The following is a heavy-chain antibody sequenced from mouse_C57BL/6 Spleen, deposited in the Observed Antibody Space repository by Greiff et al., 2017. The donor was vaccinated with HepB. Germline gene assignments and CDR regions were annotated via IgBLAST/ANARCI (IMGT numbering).Heavy chain of an antibody. Sequence: EVKLQESGGDLVKPGGSLKLSCAASGFTFSSYGMSWVRQTPDKRLEWVATISSGGSYTYYPDSVKGRFTISRDNAKNTLYLQMSSLKSEDTAMYYGARVYYGSSHWYFDVWGTGTTVTVSS. CDR1: GFTFSSYG. V-gene: IGHV5-6*01. D-gene: IGHD1-1*01. J-gene: IGHJ1*03. CDR2: ISSGGSYT. CDR3: ARVYYGSSHWYFDV.